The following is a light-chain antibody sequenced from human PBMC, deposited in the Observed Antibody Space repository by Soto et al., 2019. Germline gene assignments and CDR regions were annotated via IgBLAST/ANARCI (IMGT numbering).Light chain of an antibody. CDR1: SSDVGNNNL. V-gene: IGLV2-14*02. J-gene: IGLJ1*01. CDR3: ISYTTSSTSYV. CDR2: EVS. Sequence: QSALTQPASVSGSPGQSITISCTGTSSDVGNNNLVSWYQQHPGKAPKLMIFEVSNRPSGVSNRFSGSKSGNTASLTISGLQAEDEADYYCISYTTSSTSYVFGTGTKVTVL.